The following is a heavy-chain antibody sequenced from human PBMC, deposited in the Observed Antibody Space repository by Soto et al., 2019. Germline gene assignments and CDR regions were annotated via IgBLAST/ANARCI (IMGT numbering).Heavy chain of an antibody. J-gene: IGHJ5*02. CDR3: ARVDRNYDFWSGYQYNNWFDP. D-gene: IGHD3-3*01. CDR1: GYTFTSYG. Sequence: QVPLVQSGAEVKKPGASVKVSCKASGYTFTSYGISWVRQAPGQGLEWMGWISAYNGNTNYAQKLQGRVTMTTDTSTSTAYMELRSLRSDDKAVYYCARVDRNYDFWSGYQYNNWFDPWGQGTLVTVSS. V-gene: IGHV1-18*01. CDR2: ISAYNGNT.